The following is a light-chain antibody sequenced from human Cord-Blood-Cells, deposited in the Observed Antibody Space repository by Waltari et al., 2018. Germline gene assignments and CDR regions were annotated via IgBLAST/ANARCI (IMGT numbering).Light chain of an antibody. J-gene: IGLJ3*02. CDR1: SRDVGGYNY. V-gene: IGLV2-14*01. CDR2: DVS. Sequence: QSALTQPASVSGSPGQSITISCTGTSRDVGGYNYVSWYQQPPGKAPNLMIYDVSNRPSGVYNRFSGSKSGTTASLTISGLQAEEEADYYCSSYTSSSTEFGGGTKLTVL. CDR3: SSYTSSSTE.